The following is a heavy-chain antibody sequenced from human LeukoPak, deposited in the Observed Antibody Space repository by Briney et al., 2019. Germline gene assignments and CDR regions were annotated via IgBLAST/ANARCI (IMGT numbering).Heavy chain of an antibody. CDR3: ARQAPPYDSSGYFDY. D-gene: IGHD3-22*01. Sequence: ASVKVSCKASGYTFTCYYMHWVRQAPGQGLEWMGWINPNSGGTNYAQKFQGRVTMTRDTSISTAYMELSRLRSGDTAVYYCARQAPPYDSSGYFDYWGQGTLVTVSS. CDR1: GYTFTCYY. V-gene: IGHV1-2*02. CDR2: INPNSGGT. J-gene: IGHJ4*02.